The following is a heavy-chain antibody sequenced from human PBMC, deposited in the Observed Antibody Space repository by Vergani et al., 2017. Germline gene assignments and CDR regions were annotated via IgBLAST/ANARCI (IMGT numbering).Heavy chain of an antibody. CDR3: ARAGVIAARPRYYDFYMDV. V-gene: IGHV1-69*01. D-gene: IGHD6-6*01. CDR2: IIPIFGTA. CDR1: GGTFSSYA. Sequence: QVQLVQSGAEVKKPGSSVKVSCKASGGTFSSYAISWVRQAPGQGLEWMGGIIPIFGTANYAQKCQGRVTITADESTSTAYMELSSLRSEDTAVYYCARAGVIAARPRYYDFYMDVWGKGTTVTVSS. J-gene: IGHJ6*03.